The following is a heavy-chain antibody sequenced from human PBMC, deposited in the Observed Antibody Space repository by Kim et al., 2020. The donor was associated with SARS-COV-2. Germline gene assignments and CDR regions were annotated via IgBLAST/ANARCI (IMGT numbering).Heavy chain of an antibody. CDR2: IYYSGST. CDR1: GGSISSSSYY. D-gene: IGHD6-19*01. Sequence: SETLSLTCTVSGGSISSSSYYWGWIRQPPGKGLEWIGSIYYSGSTYYNPSLKSRVTISVDTSKNQFSLKLSSVTAADTAVYYCARHRSAVAGHYGMDVWGQGTTVTVSS. CDR3: ARHRSAVAGHYGMDV. J-gene: IGHJ6*02. V-gene: IGHV4-39*01.